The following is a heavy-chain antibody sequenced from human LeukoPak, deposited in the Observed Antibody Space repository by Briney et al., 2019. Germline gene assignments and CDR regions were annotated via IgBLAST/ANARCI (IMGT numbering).Heavy chain of an antibody. CDR3: AREDGTKAYYYYYGMDV. Sequence: GGSLRLSCAASGFTFSSYSMNWVRQAPGKGLEWVSSISSSSSYIYYADSVKGRFTISRDNAKNSLYLQMNSLRDEDTAVYYCAREDGTKAYYYYYGMDVWGQGTTVTVSS. CDR2: ISSSSSYI. CDR1: GFTFSSYS. D-gene: IGHD1-7*01. V-gene: IGHV3-21*01. J-gene: IGHJ6*02.